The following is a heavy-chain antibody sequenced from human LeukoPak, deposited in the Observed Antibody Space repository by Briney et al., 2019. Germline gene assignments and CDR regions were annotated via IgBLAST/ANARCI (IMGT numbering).Heavy chain of an antibody. Sequence: SETLSLTCAVYGVSFSSYYWSWIRQPPGKGLEWIGDINHSGSTNYNPSLKSRLTISVDTSKNHFSQQQISVTAADDAVYYCARGGYYDYAWGSYRLPYRFAPWGQGTLVTDSS. J-gene: IGHJ5*02. D-gene: IGHD3-16*02. CDR2: INHSGST. CDR3: ARGGYYDYAWGSYRLPYRFAP. CDR1: GVSFSSYY. V-gene: IGHV4-34*01.